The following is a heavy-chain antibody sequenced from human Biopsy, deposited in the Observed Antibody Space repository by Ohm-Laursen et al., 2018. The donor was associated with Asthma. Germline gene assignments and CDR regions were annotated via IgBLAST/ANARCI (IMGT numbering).Heavy chain of an antibody. V-gene: IGHV3-23*01. Sequence: SLRLSCAAPGFTFSSYAMSWVRQPPGKGLEWVSAISGSGGSTYYADSVKGRFTISRDNSKNTLYLQMNSLRAEDTAVYYCAKAREDIVVVVAVSDSWGQGTLVTVSS. CDR2: ISGSGGST. CDR3: AKAREDIVVVVAVSDS. CDR1: GFTFSSYA. J-gene: IGHJ4*02. D-gene: IGHD2-15*01.